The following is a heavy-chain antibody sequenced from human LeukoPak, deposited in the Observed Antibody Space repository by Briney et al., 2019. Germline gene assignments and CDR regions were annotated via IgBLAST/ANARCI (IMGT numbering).Heavy chain of an antibody. CDR1: GFTFSSYE. CDR2: ISSSGSTI. J-gene: IGHJ6*03. CDR3: ARVGRIVVVPAAIYYYYMDV. V-gene: IGHV3-48*03. Sequence: QTGGSLRLSCAASGFTFSSYEMNWVRQAPGKGLEWVSYISSSGSTIYYADSVKGRFTISRDNAKNSLYLQMNSLRAEDTAVYYCARVGRIVVVPAAIYYYYMDVWGKGTTVTVSS. D-gene: IGHD2-2*01.